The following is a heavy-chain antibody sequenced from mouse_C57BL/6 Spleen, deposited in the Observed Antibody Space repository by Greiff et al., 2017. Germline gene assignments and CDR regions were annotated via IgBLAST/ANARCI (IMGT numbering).Heavy chain of an antibody. CDR3: ASNYSSSYGFYWYIDV. Sequence: VQLQQPGAELVKPGASVKLSCKASGYTFTSYWMHWVKQRPGQGLEWIGMIHPTSGSTNYNEKFKSKATLTVDKSSSTAYMQLSSLTSEDSAVYYCASNYSSSYGFYWYIDVWGTGTTVTVSS. J-gene: IGHJ1*03. V-gene: IGHV1-64*01. D-gene: IGHD1-1*01. CDR2: IHPTSGST. CDR1: GYTFTSYW.